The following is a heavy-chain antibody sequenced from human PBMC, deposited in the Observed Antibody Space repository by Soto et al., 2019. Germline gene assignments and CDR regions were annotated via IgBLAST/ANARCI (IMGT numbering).Heavy chain of an antibody. Sequence: QVQLVESGGGVVQPGRSLRLPCAASGFTFSSYAMHWVRQAPGKGLEWVAVISYDGSNKYYADSVKGRFTISRDNSKNTLYLQMNSLRAEDTAVYYCARGLLYSSSTSHFDYWGQGTLVTVSS. CDR2: ISYDGSNK. D-gene: IGHD6-6*01. CDR1: GFTFSSYA. J-gene: IGHJ4*02. V-gene: IGHV3-30-3*01. CDR3: ARGLLYSSSTSHFDY.